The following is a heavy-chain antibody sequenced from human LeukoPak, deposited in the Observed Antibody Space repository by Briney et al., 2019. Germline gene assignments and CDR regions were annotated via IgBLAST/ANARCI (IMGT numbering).Heavy chain of an antibody. CDR2: FDPEQGET. CDR1: GYTLRELS. V-gene: IGHV1-24*01. CDR3: ATVTRFLEWLSLDY. D-gene: IGHD3-3*01. J-gene: IGHJ4*02. Sequence: ASVKVSCKVSGYTLRELSMHWVRQAPGKGLEWMGGFDPEQGETIYAQKFQGGVTMTEDTSTDTAYMELSSLRSEDTAVYYCATVTRFLEWLSLDYWGQGTLVTVSS.